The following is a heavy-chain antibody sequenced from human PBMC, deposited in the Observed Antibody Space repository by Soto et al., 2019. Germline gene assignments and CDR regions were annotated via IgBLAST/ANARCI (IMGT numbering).Heavy chain of an antibody. J-gene: IGHJ3*02. D-gene: IGHD3-22*01. V-gene: IGHV3-7*04. CDR1: GFTFSNYW. Sequence: EVQLVESGGGLVQPGGSMRLSCAASGFTFSNYWMSWVRQAPGKGLEWVANIKPDGSEKFYVDSLKGRFTMSRDNAKNSLYLQMNSLRVDDTAVYYCARGDYYDTNGPFSDAFDIWGQGTMVTVSS. CDR2: IKPDGSEK. CDR3: ARGDYYDTNGPFSDAFDI.